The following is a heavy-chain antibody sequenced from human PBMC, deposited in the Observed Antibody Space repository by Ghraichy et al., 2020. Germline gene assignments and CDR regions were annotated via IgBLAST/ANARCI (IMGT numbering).Heavy chain of an antibody. Sequence: SETLSLTCTVSGGSISSYYWSWIRQPPGKGLEWIGYIYYSGSTNYNPSLKSRVTISVDTSKNQFSLKLSSVTAADTAVYYCARRVWGIQLWSYYFDYWGQGTLVTVSS. CDR3: ARRVWGIQLWSYYFDY. CDR2: IYYSGST. J-gene: IGHJ4*02. D-gene: IGHD5-18*01. V-gene: IGHV4-59*08. CDR1: GGSISSYY.